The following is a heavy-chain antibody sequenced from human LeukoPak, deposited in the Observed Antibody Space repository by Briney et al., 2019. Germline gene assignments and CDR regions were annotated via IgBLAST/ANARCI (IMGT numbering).Heavy chain of an antibody. V-gene: IGHV3-23*01. CDR2: ISGSGGST. D-gene: IGHD1-26*01. J-gene: IGHJ4*02. CDR3: AKSQVGSYYGTYFEC. Sequence: GGSLRLSCAASGVTFSRYAMSWVRQAPGKGLEWVSTISGSGGSTYYADSVKGRFTVSRDNSKNTLYLQMNSLRVEDTAVYYCAKSQVGSYYGTYFECWGQGTLVTVSS. CDR1: GVTFSRYA.